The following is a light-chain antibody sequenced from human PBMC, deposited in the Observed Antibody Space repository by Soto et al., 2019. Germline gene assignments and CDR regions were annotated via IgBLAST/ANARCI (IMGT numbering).Light chain of an antibody. J-gene: IGKJ1*01. Sequence: DIQMTQSPSSLSASVGDRVTFTCRASQDISHYLAWYQVRPGKVPKLLIYYAANLQSGVPSRFSGSGSGTDFTLTISSLQPEDVGTYYCQQYTKDTPGTFGQGTKVDIK. CDR2: YAA. CDR3: QQYTKDTPGT. CDR1: QDISHY. V-gene: IGKV1-27*01.